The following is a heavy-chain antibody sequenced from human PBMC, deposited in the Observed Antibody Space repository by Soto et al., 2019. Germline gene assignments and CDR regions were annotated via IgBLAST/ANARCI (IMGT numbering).Heavy chain of an antibody. CDR2: IYYSGST. J-gene: IGHJ6*02. CDR3: ARDSGRYYYDSSGFHGMDV. CDR1: GGSISSYY. V-gene: IGHV4-59*01. D-gene: IGHD3-22*01. Sequence: PSETLSLTCTVSGGSISSYYWSWIRQPPGKGLEWIGYIYYSGSTNYNPSLKSRVTISVDTSKNQFSLKLSSVTAVDTAVYYCARDSGRYYYDSSGFHGMDVWGQGTTVTVSS.